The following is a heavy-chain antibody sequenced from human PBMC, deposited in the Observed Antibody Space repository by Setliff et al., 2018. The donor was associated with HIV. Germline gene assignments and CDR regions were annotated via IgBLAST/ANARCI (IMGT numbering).Heavy chain of an antibody. CDR1: GGSISSHY. V-gene: IGHV4-59*11. J-gene: IGHJ6*02. CDR3: ARVETTVRGATYGMDV. D-gene: IGHD3-10*01. Sequence: SETLSLTCAVSGGSISSHYWSWIRQPPGKGLEWIGSMYFRGNARNSPSLKSRVTISVDTSKNQLSLNLTSVTAADTAVYYCARVETTVRGATYGMDVWGQGTTVTVSS. CDR2: MYFRGNA.